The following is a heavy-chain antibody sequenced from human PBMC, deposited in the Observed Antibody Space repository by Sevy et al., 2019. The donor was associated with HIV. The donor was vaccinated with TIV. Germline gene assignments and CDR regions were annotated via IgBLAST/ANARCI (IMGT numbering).Heavy chain of an antibody. D-gene: IGHD3-16*02. V-gene: IGHV3-20*04. J-gene: IGHJ3*02. CDR1: GFTFDDYG. CDR3: ARDTTPLYYDYVWGSYRYTVDAFDI. CDR2: INWNGGST. Sequence: GESLKISCAASGFTFDDYGMSWVRQAPGKGLEWVSGINWNGGSTGYADSVKGRFTIPRDNAKNSLYLQMNSLRAEDTAWYYCARDTTPLYYDYVWGSYRYTVDAFDIWGQGTMVTVSS.